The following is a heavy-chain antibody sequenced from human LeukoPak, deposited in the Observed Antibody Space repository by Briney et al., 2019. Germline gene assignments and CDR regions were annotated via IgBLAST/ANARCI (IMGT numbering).Heavy chain of an antibody. CDR3: ARATEYAFTNDS. J-gene: IGHJ4*02. D-gene: IGHD3-3*01. CDR1: GFTFSSYS. Sequence: GGPLRLTCAASGFTFSSYSMNWVRQAPGKGLEWASSTTSTTSYIYSADSVKGPFTLSRDNAKASLYLQMTSMRAEDRAVSDCARATEYAFTNDSWGQGTPVTVSS. CDR2: TTSTTSYI. V-gene: IGHV3-21*01.